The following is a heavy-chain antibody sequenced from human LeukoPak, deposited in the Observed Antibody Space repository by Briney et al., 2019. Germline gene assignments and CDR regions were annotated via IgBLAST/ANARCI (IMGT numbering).Heavy chain of an antibody. J-gene: IGHJ4*02. V-gene: IGHV3-23*01. Sequence: GGSLRLSCAASGFTFSSYAMCWVRQAPGKGLEWVSAITGSGVGTYYADSVKGRFTISRDNAKNSLYLQMNSLRAEDTAVYYCARLWGDGYNLDYWGQGTLVTVSS. CDR2: ITGSGVGT. CDR1: GFTFSSYA. CDR3: ARLWGDGYNLDY. D-gene: IGHD5-24*01.